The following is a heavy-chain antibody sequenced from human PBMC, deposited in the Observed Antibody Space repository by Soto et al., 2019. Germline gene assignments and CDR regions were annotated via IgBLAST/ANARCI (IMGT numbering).Heavy chain of an antibody. V-gene: IGHV4-31*03. CDR3: ARGGYSYGPRGRYYYYGMDV. Sequence: SETLSLTCTVSGGSISSGGYYWSWIRQHPGKGLEWIGYIYYSGSTYYNPSLKSRVTISVDTSKNQFSLKLSSVTAADTAVYYCARGGYSYGPRGRYYYYGMDVWGQGTTVTVSS. J-gene: IGHJ6*02. CDR2: IYYSGST. D-gene: IGHD5-18*01. CDR1: GGSISSGGYY.